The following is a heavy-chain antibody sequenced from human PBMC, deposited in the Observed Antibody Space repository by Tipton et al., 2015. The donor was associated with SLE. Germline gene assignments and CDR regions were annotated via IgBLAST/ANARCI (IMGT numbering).Heavy chain of an antibody. Sequence: TLSLTCAVYGGSFSGYYWSWIRQPPGKGLEWIGEINHSGSANYKPSLKSRVTISVDTSKNQFSLKLSSVTAADTAVYYCARVGSGVDYWGQGTLVTVSS. D-gene: IGHD3-10*01. CDR3: ARVGSGVDY. J-gene: IGHJ4*02. CDR1: GGSFSGYY. V-gene: IGHV4-34*01. CDR2: INHSGSA.